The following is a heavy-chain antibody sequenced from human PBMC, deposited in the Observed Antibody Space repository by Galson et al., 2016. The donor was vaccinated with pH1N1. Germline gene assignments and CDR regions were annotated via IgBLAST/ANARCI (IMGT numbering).Heavy chain of an antibody. CDR1: GYILSTFW. CDR2: VYPGDSDT. D-gene: IGHD6-6*01. J-gene: IGHJ6*02. Sequence: QSGAEVKKPGESLKISCKGSGYILSTFWIGWVRQMPGKGLEWMGIVYPGDSDTRYNPPFKGQVTISVDKSISTAYLQWSSLKASDSAIYFCARHQSSSDDYFFYNMDVWGQGTTVTVSS. CDR3: ARHQSSSDDYFFYNMDV. V-gene: IGHV5-51*01.